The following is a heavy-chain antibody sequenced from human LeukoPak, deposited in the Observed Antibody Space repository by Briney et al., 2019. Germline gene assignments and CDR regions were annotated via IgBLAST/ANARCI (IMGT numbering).Heavy chain of an antibody. CDR2: ISSSGSTI. CDR1: GFTFSSYE. D-gene: IGHD1-14*01. J-gene: IGHJ4*02. CDR3: VKDNPLDY. Sequence: GGSLRLSCAASGFTFSSYEMNWVRQAPGKGLEWVSYISSSGSTIYYADSMKGRFTISRDNSKNTLYLHINSLGAEDTAVYYCVKDNPLDYWGQGTLVIVSS. V-gene: IGHV3-48*03.